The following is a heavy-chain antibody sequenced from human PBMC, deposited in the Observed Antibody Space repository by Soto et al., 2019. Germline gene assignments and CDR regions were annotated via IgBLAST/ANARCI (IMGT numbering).Heavy chain of an antibody. CDR3: AKGLEPFQYYYYGMDV. J-gene: IGHJ6*02. Sequence: LRLSCAASGFTFSSYGMHWVRQAPGKGLEWVAVISYDGSNKYYADSVKGRFTISRNNSKNTLYLQMNSLRAEDTAVYHCAKGLEPFQYYYYGMDVWGQGTTVTVSS. CDR1: GFTFSSYG. CDR2: ISYDGSNK. V-gene: IGHV3-30*18. D-gene: IGHD1-1*01.